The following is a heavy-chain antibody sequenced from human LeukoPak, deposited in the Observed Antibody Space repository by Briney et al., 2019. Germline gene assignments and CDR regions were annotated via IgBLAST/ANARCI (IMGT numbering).Heavy chain of an antibody. CDR1: GGSVSDYY. CDR2: IYTSGST. Sequence: PSETLSLTCTVSGGSVSDYYWSWIRQPAGKGLEWIGRIYTSGSTNYNPSLKSRVTMSVDTSKNQFSLKLSSVTAADTAVYYCARDDCSGGSCPFDYWGQGTLVTVSS. CDR3: ARDDCSGGSCPFDY. J-gene: IGHJ4*02. D-gene: IGHD2-15*01. V-gene: IGHV4-4*07.